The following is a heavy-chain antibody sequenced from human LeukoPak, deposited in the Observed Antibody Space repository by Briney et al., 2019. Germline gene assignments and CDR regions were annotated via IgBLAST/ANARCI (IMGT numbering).Heavy chain of an antibody. CDR3: ARGARKGDDYGGFFDY. D-gene: IGHD4-23*01. CDR1: GFTFSSYA. Sequence: GGSLRLSCAASGFTFSSYAMSWVRQAPGKGLEWVSAISGSGGSTYCADSVKGRFTISRDNSKNTLYLQMNSLRAEDTAVYYCARGARKGDDYGGFFDYWGQGTLVTVSS. V-gene: IGHV3-23*01. CDR2: ISGSGGST. J-gene: IGHJ4*02.